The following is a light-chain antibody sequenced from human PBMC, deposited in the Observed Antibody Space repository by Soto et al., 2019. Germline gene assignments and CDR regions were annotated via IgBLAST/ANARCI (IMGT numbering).Light chain of an antibody. Sequence: EIVLTQSPATLSLSPGERATLSCXXSQSVSSYLAWYQQKPGQAPRLLVYGAARRASGLPDRCSGSGSRTDLTLTLSRLEPVDFALVYCRHHGTSPPSTFSRGASLE. J-gene: IGKJ5*01. V-gene: IGKV3-20*01. CDR1: QSVSSY. CDR2: GAA. CDR3: RHHGTSPPST.